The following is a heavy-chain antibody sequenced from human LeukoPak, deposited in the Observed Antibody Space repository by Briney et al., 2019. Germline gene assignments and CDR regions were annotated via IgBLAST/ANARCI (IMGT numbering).Heavy chain of an antibody. V-gene: IGHV4-59*01. CDR3: ARVSSGWSEFDY. D-gene: IGHD6-19*01. CDR1: GGSISSYY. CDR2: IYYSGST. Sequence: SDTLSLTCTVTGGSISSYYWSWIRQPPGKGLEWIGYIYYSGSTNYNPSLKSRVTISVDTSKNQFSLKLSSVTAADTAVYYCARVSSGWSEFDYWGQGTLVTVSS. J-gene: IGHJ4*02.